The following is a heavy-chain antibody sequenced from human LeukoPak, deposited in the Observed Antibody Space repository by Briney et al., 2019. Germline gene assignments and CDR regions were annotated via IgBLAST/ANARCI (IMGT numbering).Heavy chain of an antibody. CDR3: ATQSRDCSGTACSWGVVDY. CDR2: ISGSGGST. CDR1: GFTFSSYA. J-gene: IGHJ4*02. V-gene: IGHV3-23*01. D-gene: IGHD2-15*01. Sequence: PGGSLRLSCAASGFTFSSYAMSWVRQAPGKGLEWVSAISGSGGSTYYADSVKGRFTISRDNSKNTLYLQMNSLRVEDTAVYYCATQSRDCSGTACSWGVVDYWGQGTLVTVSA.